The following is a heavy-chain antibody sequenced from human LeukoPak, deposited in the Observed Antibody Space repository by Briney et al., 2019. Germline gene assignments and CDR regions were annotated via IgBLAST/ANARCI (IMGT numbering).Heavy chain of an antibody. CDR3: ARERYYYDSSGAFDY. D-gene: IGHD3-22*01. CDR1: GYTFTGYD. V-gene: IGHV1-2*02. J-gene: IGHJ4*02. Sequence: GASVKVSCKASGYTFTGYDMHWVRQAPGQGLEWMGWSNPNSGGTNYAQKFQGRVTMTRETSISTAYMELSRLRYDDTAVYYCARERYYYDSSGAFDYWGQGTLVTVSS. CDR2: SNPNSGGT.